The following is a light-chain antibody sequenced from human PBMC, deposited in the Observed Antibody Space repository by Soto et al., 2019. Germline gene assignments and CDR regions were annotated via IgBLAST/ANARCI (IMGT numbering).Light chain of an antibody. J-gene: IGKJ2*01. CDR3: HQANSFPYI. CDR1: QDISTW. CDR2: TAS. V-gene: IGKV1-12*01. Sequence: DIQMTQSPSFVSASVGDRVTITCRASQDISTWLAWYQQKPGRAPNLLIYTASSLQSGVPSRFSGSGAATDFTLTSSSLQPELLATNKCHQANSFPYIFGQGTKLEIK.